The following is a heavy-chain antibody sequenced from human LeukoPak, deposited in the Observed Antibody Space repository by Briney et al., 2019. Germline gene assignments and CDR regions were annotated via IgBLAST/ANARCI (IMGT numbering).Heavy chain of an antibody. J-gene: IGHJ4*02. CDR2: ISDYNGNT. Sequence: ASVKVSCKASGYTLTSYGISWVRQAPGQGLEWMGWISDYNGNTNYAQNFEGRVTMTTDTSTTTAFMELRSLRSDDTAVFYCARSDGWLSNTPFDYWGQGTLVTVSS. CDR3: ARSDGWLSNTPFDY. D-gene: IGHD3-22*01. V-gene: IGHV1-18*01. CDR1: GYTLTSYG.